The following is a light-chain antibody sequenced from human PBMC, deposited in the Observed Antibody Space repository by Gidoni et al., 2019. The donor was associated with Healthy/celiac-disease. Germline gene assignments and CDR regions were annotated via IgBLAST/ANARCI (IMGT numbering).Light chain of an antibody. V-gene: IGLV3-1*01. J-gene: IGLJ2*01. CDR1: QVGDKY. CDR2: QDS. CDR3: QAWDISTYVV. Sequence: SYELTQQPSVSVAPGQTASITCSGDQVGDKYACWYQQKPGQSPVLVIYQDSTRPAGIPERFSGSNSGITATLTISGTQAMDEADYYCQAWDISTYVVFGGGTKLTVL.